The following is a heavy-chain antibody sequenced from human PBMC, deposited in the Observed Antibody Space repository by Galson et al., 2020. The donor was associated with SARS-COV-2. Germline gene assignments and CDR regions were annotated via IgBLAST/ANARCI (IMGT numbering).Heavy chain of an antibody. Sequence: SETLSLTCTVSGYSISSGYYWGWIRQPPGKGLEWIGSIYHSRRTYYNPSLKKRITISVDTSKNQFSLKLSSVTAADTAVYYCARDPSYYYDSSGYAQDYWGQGTLVTVSS. D-gene: IGHD3-22*01. V-gene: IGHV4-38-2*02. CDR3: ARDPSYYYDSSGYAQDY. CDR1: GYSISSGYY. J-gene: IGHJ4*02. CDR2: IYHSRRT.